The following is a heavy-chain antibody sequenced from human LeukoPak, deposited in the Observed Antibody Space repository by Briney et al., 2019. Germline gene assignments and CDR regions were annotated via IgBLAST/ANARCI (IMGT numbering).Heavy chain of an antibody. CDR2: ISGSGGST. D-gene: IGHD3-10*01. V-gene: IGHV3-23*01. Sequence: GGSLRLSCAASGFTFSSYAMSWVRQAPGKGLEWVSAISGSGGSTYYADSVKGRFTISRDNAMDTLYLQMNNLRADDTAVYYCVKDRVDGSGSQFDSWGQGSLVIVSS. J-gene: IGHJ4*02. CDR3: VKDRVDGSGSQFDS. CDR1: GFTFSSYA.